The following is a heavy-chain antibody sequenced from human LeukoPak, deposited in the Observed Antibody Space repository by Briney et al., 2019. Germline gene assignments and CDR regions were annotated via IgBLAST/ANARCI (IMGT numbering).Heavy chain of an antibody. CDR3: ARGIPNSYGKDY. V-gene: IGHV3-74*01. Sequence: GGSLRLSCAASGFTFSSHWMHWVRQAPGKGLVWVSRIKGDGSSTSYADSVKGRLTISRDNARNTVYLQMNSLRGEDTAVYYCARGIPNSYGKDYWGQGTLVTVSS. J-gene: IGHJ4*02. CDR2: IKGDGSST. CDR1: GFTFSSHW. D-gene: IGHD3-16*01.